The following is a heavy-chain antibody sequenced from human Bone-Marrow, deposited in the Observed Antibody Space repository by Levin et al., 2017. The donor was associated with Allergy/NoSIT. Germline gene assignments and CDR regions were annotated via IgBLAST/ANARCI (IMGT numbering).Heavy chain of an antibody. CDR2: IYTNGDT. D-gene: IGHD3-3*02. V-gene: IGHV4-61*02. CDR3: ARDSGFSRILDS. Sequence: SQTLSLTCTVSGASISGGSYYWTWIRQPAGKGLEWIGRIYTNGDTNYSPSLKSRVSISFDRSNNHFSLKVTSVTAADTAMYYWARDSGFSRILDSWSQGTLVTVSS. CDR1: GASISGGSYY. J-gene: IGHJ4*02.